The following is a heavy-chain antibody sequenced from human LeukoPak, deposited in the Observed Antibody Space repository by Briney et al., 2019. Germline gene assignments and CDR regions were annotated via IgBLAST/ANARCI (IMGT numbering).Heavy chain of an antibody. CDR1: GYTFTSYY. V-gene: IGHV1-46*01. Sequence: ASVKVSCKASGYTFTSYYMHWVRQAPGQGLEWMGIINPSGGSTSYAEKFQGRVIMTRDMSTTTDYMELSSLRSEDTAVYYCARDNSIGGRGWWFDPWGQGTLVTVSS. CDR3: ARDNSIGGRGWWFDP. J-gene: IGHJ5*02. CDR2: INPSGGST. D-gene: IGHD4-23*01.